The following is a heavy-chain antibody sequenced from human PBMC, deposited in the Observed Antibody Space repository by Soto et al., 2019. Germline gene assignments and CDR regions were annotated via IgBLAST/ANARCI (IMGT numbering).Heavy chain of an antibody. CDR3: AIHGTTVTTLDYYDGMDV. CDR2: IYPGDSDT. D-gene: IGHD4-17*01. CDR1: WYSFASYG. V-gene: IGHV5-51*01. J-gene: IGHJ6*02. Sequence: PWGLKKTRRRGAWYSFASYGGGRVRQMPGKGLEGVGTIYPGDSDTRYSPSFQGQVTISAEKYISTAYLQWSSLKASDTAMYYCAIHGTTVTTLDYYDGMDVWGQGTTVTVSS.